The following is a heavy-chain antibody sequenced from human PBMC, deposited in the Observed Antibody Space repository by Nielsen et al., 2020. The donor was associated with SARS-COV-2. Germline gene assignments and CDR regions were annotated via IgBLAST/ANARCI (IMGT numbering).Heavy chain of an antibody. CDR1: GGSFSGYY. V-gene: IGHV4-34*01. CDR3: ARGGLVIMGFDY. D-gene: IGHD3/OR15-3a*01. J-gene: IGHJ4*02. CDR2: INHSGST. Sequence: SETLSLTCAVYGGSFSGYYWSWIRQPPGKGLEWIGEINHSGSTNYNPSLKSRVTISVDTSKNQFSLKLSSVTAADTAVYYCARGGLVIMGFDYWGQGTLVTVSS.